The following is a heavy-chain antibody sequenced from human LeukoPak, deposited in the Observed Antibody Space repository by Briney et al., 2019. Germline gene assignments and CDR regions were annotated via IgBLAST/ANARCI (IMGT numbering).Heavy chain of an antibody. J-gene: IGHJ3*02. D-gene: IGHD6-19*01. Sequence: GGSLRLSCAAPGFTFSSYAMSWVRQAPGKGLEGVSAISGSGGSTYYADSVKGRFAISRDNSKNTLYLQMNSLRAEDTAVYYCAKDPYSSGWYISAFDIWGQGTMVTVPS. CDR1: GFTFSSYA. V-gene: IGHV3-23*01. CDR2: ISGSGGST. CDR3: AKDPYSSGWYISAFDI.